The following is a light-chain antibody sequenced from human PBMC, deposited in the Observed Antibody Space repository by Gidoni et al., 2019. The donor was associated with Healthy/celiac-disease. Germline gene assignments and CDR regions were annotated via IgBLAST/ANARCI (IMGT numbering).Light chain of an antibody. CDR3: QQRSNWPRIT. CDR1: QSVSSY. J-gene: IGKJ4*01. CDR2: YAS. Sequence: EIVLTQSPATLSLSPGERATLSCRASQSVSSYLAWYQQKPGQAPRLLIYYASNRATGIPARFSGSGSATDYSLTIISLEPEDFAVYYCQQRSNWPRITFGGGTKVEIK. V-gene: IGKV3-11*01.